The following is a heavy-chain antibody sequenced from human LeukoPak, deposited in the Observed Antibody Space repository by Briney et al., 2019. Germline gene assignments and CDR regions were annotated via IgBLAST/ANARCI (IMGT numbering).Heavy chain of an antibody. J-gene: IGHJ4*02. V-gene: IGHV4-59*01. D-gene: IGHD2-2*01. Sequence: SGTLSLTCTVSGGSISSYYWSWIRQPPGKGLEWIGYIYSSGNTNYNPSLKGRVTISVDTSKNQFSLKLSSVTAADTAVYYCAREFCSSTRCYGAFDYWDQGILVTVSS. CDR2: IYSSGNT. CDR1: GGSISSYY. CDR3: AREFCSSTRCYGAFDY.